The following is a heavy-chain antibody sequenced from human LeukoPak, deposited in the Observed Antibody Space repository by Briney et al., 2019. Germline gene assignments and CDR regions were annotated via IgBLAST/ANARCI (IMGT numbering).Heavy chain of an antibody. CDR1: GFTFSSYG. Sequence: GGSLRLSCAASGFTFSSYGMHWVRQAPGKGLEWVAVIPYDGSNKYYADSVKGRFTISRDNSKNTLYLQMNSLRAEDTAVYYCAKEYYYDSSGYYDNWFDPWGQGTLVTVSS. CDR2: IPYDGSNK. V-gene: IGHV3-30*18. CDR3: AKEYYYDSSGYYDNWFDP. D-gene: IGHD3-22*01. J-gene: IGHJ5*02.